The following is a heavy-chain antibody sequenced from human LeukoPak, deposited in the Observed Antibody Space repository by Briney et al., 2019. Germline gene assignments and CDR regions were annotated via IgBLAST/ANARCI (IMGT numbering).Heavy chain of an antibody. V-gene: IGHV3-23*01. Sequence: PGGSLRLSCAASGFTFSSYAMSWVRQAPGKGLEWVSAISASGGSTYDADYVKGRFTISRDNSKNTLYLQMNSLRAEDTAVYYCAKDPLGITGTRSTFDIWGQGTWVTVSS. CDR3: AKDPLGITGTRSTFDI. D-gene: IGHD1-20*01. CDR1: GFTFSSYA. CDR2: ISASGGST. J-gene: IGHJ3*02.